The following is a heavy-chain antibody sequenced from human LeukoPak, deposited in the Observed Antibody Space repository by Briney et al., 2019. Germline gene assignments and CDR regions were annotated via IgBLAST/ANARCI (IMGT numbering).Heavy chain of an antibody. J-gene: IGHJ4*02. CDR1: GFTFSSYA. CDR2: ISGSGGST. V-gene: IGHV3-23*01. CDR3: AKDRTGNEPYYFDF. Sequence: PGGSLRLSCAASGFTFSSYAMTWVRQAPGKGLEWVSAISGSGGSTYYADSVKGRFTVSRDNSKTTLHLQMNSQRAEDTAVYYCAKDRTGNEPYYFDFWGQGTLVTASS. D-gene: IGHD1-14*01.